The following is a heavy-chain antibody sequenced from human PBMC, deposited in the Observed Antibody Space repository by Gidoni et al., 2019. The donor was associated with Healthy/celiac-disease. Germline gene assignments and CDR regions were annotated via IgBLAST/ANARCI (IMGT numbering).Heavy chain of an antibody. J-gene: IGHJ3*02. CDR2: IWYEGSNK. D-gene: IGHD2-15*01. CDR3: VREPRPSYCSGGSCYGLDDGAFDI. V-gene: IGHV3-33*01. CDR1: GLTFSTHG. Sequence: VQLVESGGGVFQPGRGLRLSCAASGLTFSTHGMHWARRAPGKGLGWVAVIWYEGSNKFDADSVKGRFTISRDNSKNTLYLQMNRLRAEDTAVYYCVREPRPSYCSGGSCYGLDDGAFDIWGQGTMVTVSS.